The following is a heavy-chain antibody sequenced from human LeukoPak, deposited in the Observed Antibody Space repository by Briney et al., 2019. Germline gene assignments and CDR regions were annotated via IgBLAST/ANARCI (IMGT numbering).Heavy chain of an antibody. CDR3: ARDTTAMTDTFFDS. J-gene: IGHJ4*02. CDR1: GDSVPPTSAA. Sequence: SQTLSLTCAMSGDSVPPTSAAWNWFRQSPSRGLEWLGKTYYRSEWYTDYATSVRGRISIKPGTTNNQFSLQLDSVTPEDTAVYYCARDTTAMTDTFFDSWGQGILVTVSS. D-gene: IGHD5-18*01. V-gene: IGHV6-1*01. CDR2: TYYRSEWYT.